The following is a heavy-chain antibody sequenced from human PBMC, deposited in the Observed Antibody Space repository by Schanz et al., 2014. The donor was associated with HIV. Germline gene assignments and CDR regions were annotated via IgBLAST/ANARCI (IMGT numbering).Heavy chain of an antibody. CDR3: AKPEYDSRGSSQSHFDY. CDR2: ISTGGERT. CDR1: GFPFSNFA. Sequence: EVQLLESGGDLIQPGGSLRLSCVASGFPFSNFAMSWVRQDPGRGLEWVSAISTGGERTFYADSVNGRFTISRDNSKNTLYLQMTTLRIDDTAVYYCAKPEYDSRGSSQSHFDYWGQGTLVTVSS. V-gene: IGHV3-23*01. J-gene: IGHJ4*02. D-gene: IGHD3-22*01.